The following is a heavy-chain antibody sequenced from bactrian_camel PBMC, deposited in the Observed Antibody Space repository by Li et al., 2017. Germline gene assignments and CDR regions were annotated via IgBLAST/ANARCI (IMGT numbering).Heavy chain of an antibody. J-gene: IGHJ4*01. V-gene: IGHV3S26*01. CDR3: TADCPSHGAYWETLPSLFRRFRVPVYR. CDR2: MNSDGAP. CDR1: GYSFSSYC. Sequence: HVQLVESGGGSVQAGGSLRLSCVASGYSFSSYCMSWFRQVPGKEREGVATMNSDGAPIYANFVKGRFAISKDIATKTLTLQMDSLNPEDTAMYYCTADCPSHGAYWETLPSLFRRFRVPVYRLGPGDPGHRL. D-gene: IGHD3*01.